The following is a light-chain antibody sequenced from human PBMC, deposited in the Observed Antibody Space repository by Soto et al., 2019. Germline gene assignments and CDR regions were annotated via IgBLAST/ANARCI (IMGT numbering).Light chain of an antibody. CDR2: EVS. J-gene: IGLJ3*02. CDR1: SSDVGGYKY. CDR3: DSYTSSSTWV. Sequence: QSALTQPASVSRSPGQSITISCTGTSSDVGGYKYVSWYQQHPGKVPKFMIYEVSKRPSGVSNRFSGSKSGNTASLTISGLQAEDEAVYYCDSYTSSSTWVFGGGTKLTVL. V-gene: IGLV2-14*01.